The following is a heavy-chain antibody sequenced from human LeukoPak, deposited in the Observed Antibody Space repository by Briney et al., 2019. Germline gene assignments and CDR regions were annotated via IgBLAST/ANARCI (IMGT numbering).Heavy chain of an antibody. CDR3: RCSSRGGFDY. Sequence: GGSLRLSCAASGFTFSSYWMSWVRQAPGKGLEWVANIKPDGSEKYYVDSVGGRFTISRDNAKNSLYLQMNSLRAEDTAVYYCRCSSRGGFDYWGQGTLVTVSS. CDR2: IKPDGSEK. CDR1: GFTFSSYW. J-gene: IGHJ4*02. V-gene: IGHV3-7*01. D-gene: IGHD6-13*01.